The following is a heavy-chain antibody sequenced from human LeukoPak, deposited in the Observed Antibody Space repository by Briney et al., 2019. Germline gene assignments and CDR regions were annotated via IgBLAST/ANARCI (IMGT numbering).Heavy chain of an antibody. J-gene: IGHJ4*02. CDR1: GFTFSSYG. D-gene: IGHD6-19*01. CDR2: IWYDGSNK. CDR3: AKDRGYSSGWIFGY. Sequence: GGSLRLSCAASGFTFSSYGMHWVRQAPGKGLEWVAVIWYDGSNKYYADSVKGRFTISRDNSKNTLYLQMNSLRAEDTAVYYCAKDRGYSSGWIFGYWGQGTLVTVSS. V-gene: IGHV3-33*06.